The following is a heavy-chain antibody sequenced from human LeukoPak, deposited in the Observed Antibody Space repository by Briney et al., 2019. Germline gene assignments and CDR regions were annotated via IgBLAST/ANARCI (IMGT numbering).Heavy chain of an antibody. CDR2: IYYSGST. CDR3: ARLRAQQLVFDY. CDR1: GGSISSHY. Sequence: SETLSLTCTVSGGSISSHYWSWIRQPPGKGLEWIGYIYYSGSTNYNPSLKSRVTISVDTSKNQFSLKLGSVTAADTAVYYCARLRAQQLVFDYWGQGTLVTVSS. V-gene: IGHV4-59*11. J-gene: IGHJ4*02. D-gene: IGHD6-6*01.